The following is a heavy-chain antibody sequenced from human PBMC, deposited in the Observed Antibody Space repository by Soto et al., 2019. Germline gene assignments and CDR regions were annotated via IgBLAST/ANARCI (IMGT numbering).Heavy chain of an antibody. D-gene: IGHD3-22*01. J-gene: IGHJ4*02. Sequence: QVQLQESGPGLVKPSQTLSLTCTVSGGSISIGGYYWRWIRQHPGKGLEWIGYIYYSGNTYYNPSLNSRVTISLDTSQNQFSLKLSSVTAADTAVYYCARRNYDSSGYQVDYWGQGTLVTVSS. CDR3: ARRNYDSSGYQVDY. V-gene: IGHV4-31*03. CDR2: IYYSGNT. CDR1: GGSISIGGYY.